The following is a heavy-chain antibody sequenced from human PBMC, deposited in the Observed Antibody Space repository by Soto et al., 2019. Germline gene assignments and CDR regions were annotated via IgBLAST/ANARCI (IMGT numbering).Heavy chain of an antibody. V-gene: IGHV1-3*01. Sequence: GASVKVSCKASGYTFTSYAMHWVRQAPGQRLEWMGWINAGNGNTKYSQKFQGRVTITRDTSASTAYMELSSLRSEDTAVYYCARGRYDSSGYYLMVGYYYYGMDVWGQGTTVTVSS. D-gene: IGHD3-22*01. J-gene: IGHJ6*02. CDR3: ARGRYDSSGYYLMVGYYYYGMDV. CDR2: INAGNGNT. CDR1: GYTFTSYA.